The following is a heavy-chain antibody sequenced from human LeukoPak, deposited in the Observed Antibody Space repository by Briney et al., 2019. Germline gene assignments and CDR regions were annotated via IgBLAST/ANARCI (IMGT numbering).Heavy chain of an antibody. CDR1: GFTFSSYA. D-gene: IGHD3-10*01. CDR2: VTASAGNT. CDR3: AKGDYYGSGSFFKNGMDV. Sequence: GGSLRLSCAASGFTFSSYAMSWVRQAPGKGLEWVSAVTASAGNTYYADSVKGRFIISRDNSKNTLYLQVTSLRAEDTAVYYCAKGDYYGSGSFFKNGMDVWGQGTTVTVSS. J-gene: IGHJ6*02. V-gene: IGHV3-23*01.